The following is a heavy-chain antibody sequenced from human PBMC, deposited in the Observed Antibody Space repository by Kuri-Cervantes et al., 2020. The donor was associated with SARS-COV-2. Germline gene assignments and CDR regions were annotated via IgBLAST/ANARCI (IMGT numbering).Heavy chain of an antibody. CDR1: GYTFTGYY. CDR2: INPSGGST. J-gene: IGHJ4*02. CDR3: ARAELTGIDY. V-gene: IGHV1-46*01. Sequence: GGSLRLSCKASGYTFTGYYMHWVRQAPGQGLEWMGIINPSGGSTSYAQKFQGRVTMTRDTSTSTVYMELSSLRSEDTAVYYCARAELTGIDYWGQGTLVTVSS. D-gene: IGHD7-27*01.